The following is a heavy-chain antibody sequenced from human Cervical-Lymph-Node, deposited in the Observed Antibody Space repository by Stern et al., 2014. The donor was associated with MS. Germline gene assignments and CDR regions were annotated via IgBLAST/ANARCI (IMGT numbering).Heavy chain of an antibody. CDR3: VKRGITEVRGVRLGDY. J-gene: IGHJ4*02. Sequence: QVQLVESGGGVVKPGSSLRLTCKVSGFTFSSYGMHWVRQAPGKGLEWVSVISYDVSDTYYAESVKGRFTISRDNSKNTLYLEMRSLRPEDTAVYYCVKRGITEVRGVRLGDYWGPGTLVIVSS. V-gene: IGHV3-30*18. CDR2: ISYDVSDT. CDR1: GFTFSSYG. D-gene: IGHD3-10*01.